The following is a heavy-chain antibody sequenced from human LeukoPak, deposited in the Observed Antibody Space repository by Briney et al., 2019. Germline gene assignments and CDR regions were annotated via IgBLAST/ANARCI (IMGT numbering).Heavy chain of an antibody. Sequence: SETLSLTCAVHGGSFSGYYWAWIRQPPEKGLEWIGEINPGGTTNYHPSLERRVTISADTSKSQFSLELRSVTAADTAVFYCARAKSTVSTYFDSWGQGSLVTVSS. CDR3: ARAKSTVSTYFDS. CDR2: INPGGTT. CDR1: GGSFSGYY. J-gene: IGHJ4*02. D-gene: IGHD4-17*01. V-gene: IGHV4-34*01.